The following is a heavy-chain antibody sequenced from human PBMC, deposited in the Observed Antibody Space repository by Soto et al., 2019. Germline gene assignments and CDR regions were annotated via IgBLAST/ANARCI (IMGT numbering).Heavy chain of an antibody. Sequence: ASVKVSCKASGGTFSSYAISWVRQAPGQGLEWMGGIIPIFGTANYAQKFQGRVTITADESTSTAYMELSSLRSEDTAVYYCAREGRYSGSYPTDFGPPYFDYWGQGTLVTVSS. J-gene: IGHJ4*02. V-gene: IGHV1-69*13. CDR1: GGTFSSYA. CDR3: AREGRYSGSYPTDFGPPYFDY. D-gene: IGHD1-26*01. CDR2: IIPIFGTA.